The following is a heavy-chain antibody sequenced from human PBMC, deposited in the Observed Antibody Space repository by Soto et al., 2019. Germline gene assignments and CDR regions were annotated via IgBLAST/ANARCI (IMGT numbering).Heavy chain of an antibody. D-gene: IGHD2-15*01. J-gene: IGHJ6*02. CDR3: ASSKFEYCSGGSCLGV. Sequence: SVKVSCKASGGTFSSYAISWVRQAPGQGLEWMGGIIPIFGTANYAQKFQGRVTITADESTSTAYMELSSLRSEDTAVYYCASSKFEYCSGGSCLGVWGQGATVTVSS. V-gene: IGHV1-69*13. CDR2: IIPIFGTA. CDR1: GGTFSSYA.